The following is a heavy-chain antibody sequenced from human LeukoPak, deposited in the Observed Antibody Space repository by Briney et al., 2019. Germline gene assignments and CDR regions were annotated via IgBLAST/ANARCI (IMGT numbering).Heavy chain of an antibody. CDR1: GGSISSGGYY. D-gene: IGHD3-10*01. CDR2: IYHSEST. CDR3: AGIPTSAMVRGVIPLGLNFQH. Sequence: PSQTLSLTCTVSGGSISSGGYYWSWIRQPPGQGLEWIGYIYHSESTYYNPSLKSRVTISVDTSKNQFSLKLSSVTAADTAVYYCAGIPTSAMVRGVIPLGLNFQHWGQGTLVTVSS. V-gene: IGHV4-30-2*01. J-gene: IGHJ1*01.